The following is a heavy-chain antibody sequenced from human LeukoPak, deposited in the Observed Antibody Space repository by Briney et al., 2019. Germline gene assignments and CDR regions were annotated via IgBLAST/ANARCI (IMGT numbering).Heavy chain of an antibody. J-gene: IGHJ4*02. CDR1: GFTFSSYE. CDR2: ISSSGSTI. CDR3: ARDGGPGYSSSWYLY. D-gene: IGHD6-13*01. V-gene: IGHV3-48*03. Sequence: WGSLRLSCAASGFTFSSYEMNWVRQAPGKGLECVSYISSSGSTIYYADSVKGRFTISRDNAKNSLYLQMNSLRAEDTAVYYCARDGGPGYSSSWYLYWGQGTLVTVSS.